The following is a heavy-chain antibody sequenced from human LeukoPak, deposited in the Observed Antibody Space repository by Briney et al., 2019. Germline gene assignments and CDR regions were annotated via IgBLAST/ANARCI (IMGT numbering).Heavy chain of an antibody. CDR3: AREQILDDYYGSGTFDY. Sequence: GSLRLSCAASGFTFSSYWMSWDRQAPGKGLEWVANIKQDGSEKYYVDSVKGRFTISRDNAKNSLYLQMNSLRAEDTAVYYCAREQILDDYYGSGTFDYWGQGTLVTVSS. V-gene: IGHV3-7*01. D-gene: IGHD3-10*01. CDR1: GFTFSSYW. CDR2: IKQDGSEK. J-gene: IGHJ4*02.